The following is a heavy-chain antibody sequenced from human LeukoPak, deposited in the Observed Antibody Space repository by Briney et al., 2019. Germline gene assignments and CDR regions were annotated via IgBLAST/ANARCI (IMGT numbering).Heavy chain of an antibody. Sequence: PGGSLRLSCAASVFTFSSYDMHWVRQAPGKGLEWVAFIQYDGSNKYYADSVKGRFTISRDNSKNTLYLQMNSLRAEDAAVYYCAKGEWIPSTTTEYFQHWGQGTLVTVAS. CDR2: IQYDGSNK. J-gene: IGHJ1*01. CDR3: AKGEWIPSTTTEYFQH. D-gene: IGHD3-3*01. CDR1: VFTFSSYD. V-gene: IGHV3-30*02.